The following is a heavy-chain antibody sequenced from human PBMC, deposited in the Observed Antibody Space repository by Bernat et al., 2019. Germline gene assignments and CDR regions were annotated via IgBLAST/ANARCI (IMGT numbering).Heavy chain of an antibody. CDR2: VSYDGSIQ. CDR3: ARFSGSGDRDCFDY. CDR1: GFTFSGNG. V-gene: IGHV3-33*05. J-gene: IGHJ4*02. D-gene: IGHD1-1*01. Sequence: QVQLVESGGGVVQPGRSLRLSCATSGFTFSGNGMHWVRQVPGKGLEWVAVVSYDGSIQYYADSVKGRFAISRDNSKNTLYLQMNSLRAEDTAVYYCARFSGSGDRDCFDYWGQGTLVTVSS.